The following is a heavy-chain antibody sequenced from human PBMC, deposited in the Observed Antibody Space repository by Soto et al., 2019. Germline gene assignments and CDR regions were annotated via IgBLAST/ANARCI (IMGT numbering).Heavy chain of an antibody. V-gene: IGHV4-61*01. CDR3: ARDIRGFSRVLDY. CDR1: GGSVNSGSYY. D-gene: IGHD5-18*01. Sequence: PSETLSLTCSVSGGSVNSGSYYWSWVRQPPGKGLEWIGNIYNSGATNYNPSLQNRLTISIDTSKNQYSLKLTSVTAADAALYYCARDIRGFSRVLDYWGRGTPVTVSS. J-gene: IGHJ4*02. CDR2: IYNSGAT.